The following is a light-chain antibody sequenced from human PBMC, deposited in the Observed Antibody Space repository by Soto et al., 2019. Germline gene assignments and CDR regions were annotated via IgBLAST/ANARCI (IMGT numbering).Light chain of an antibody. J-gene: IGKJ1*01. CDR2: GAS. Sequence: EIVLTQSPGTLSLSPGERATLSCRASQSVSSSYLAWYQQKPGQAPRLLIYGASSRATGIPDRFSSSGSGTDLTLTISRLEPEDFAVYYCQQYGSSPETFGQGTKVEIK. CDR1: QSVSSSY. CDR3: QQYGSSPET. V-gene: IGKV3-20*01.